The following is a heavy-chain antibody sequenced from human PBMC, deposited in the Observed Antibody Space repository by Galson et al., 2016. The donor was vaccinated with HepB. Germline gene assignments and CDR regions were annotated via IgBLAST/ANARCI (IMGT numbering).Heavy chain of an antibody. V-gene: IGHV1-69*13. J-gene: IGHJ5*02. Sequence: SVKVSCKASGGTLGSYTFTWVRQTPGQGPEWLGGIIPLYPTTHYAQKFQDRVIITADESTTTVYMELKNLRFDDTAVYYCARTNWNYAWFDPWGQGTLVTVSS. CDR1: GGTLGSYT. CDR2: IIPLYPTT. D-gene: IGHD1-7*01. CDR3: ARTNWNYAWFDP.